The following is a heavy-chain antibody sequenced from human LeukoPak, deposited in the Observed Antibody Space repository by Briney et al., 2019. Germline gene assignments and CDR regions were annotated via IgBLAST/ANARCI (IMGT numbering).Heavy chain of an antibody. Sequence: GGSLRLSWAASGFTFSSYSMNWVRQAPGKGLEWVSYISSSSSTIYFADSVKGRFTISRDTAKNSLYLQMNSLRAEDTAVYYCARGHYGDYVPFDYWGQGTLVTVSS. J-gene: IGHJ4*02. CDR3: ARGHYGDYVPFDY. CDR2: ISSSSSTI. D-gene: IGHD4-17*01. CDR1: GFTFSSYS. V-gene: IGHV3-48*01.